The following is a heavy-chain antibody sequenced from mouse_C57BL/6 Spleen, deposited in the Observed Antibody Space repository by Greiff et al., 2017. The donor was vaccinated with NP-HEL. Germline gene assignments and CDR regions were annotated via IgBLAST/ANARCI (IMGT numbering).Heavy chain of an antibody. J-gene: IGHJ4*01. CDR1: GYTFTSYW. D-gene: IGHD1-1*01. CDR3: ARSRDYYGSSYEGYAMDY. CDR2: IDPSDSYT. V-gene: IGHV1-59*01. Sequence: VQLQQSGAELVRPGTSVKLSCKASGYTFTSYWMHWVKQRPGQGLEWIGVIDPSDSYTNYNQKFKGKATLTVDTSSSTAYMQLSSLTSEYSAVYYCARSRDYYGSSYEGYAMDYWGQGTSVTASS.